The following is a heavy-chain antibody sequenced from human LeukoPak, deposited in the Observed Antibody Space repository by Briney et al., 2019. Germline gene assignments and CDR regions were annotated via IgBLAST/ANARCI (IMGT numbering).Heavy chain of an antibody. CDR1: GFTFSNAW. CDR2: IKQDGSEK. Sequence: PGGSLRLSCAASGFTFSNAWMSWVRQAPGKGLEWVANIKQDGSEKYYVDSVKGRFTISRDNAKNSLYLQMNSLRAEDTAVYYCAKDKDSSYFDYWGQGTLVTVSS. V-gene: IGHV3-7*01. CDR3: AKDKDSSYFDY. D-gene: IGHD2-15*01. J-gene: IGHJ4*02.